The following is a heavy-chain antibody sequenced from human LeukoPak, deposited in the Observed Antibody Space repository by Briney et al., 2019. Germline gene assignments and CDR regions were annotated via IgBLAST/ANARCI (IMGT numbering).Heavy chain of an antibody. J-gene: IGHJ4*02. Sequence: SWVRQAPGKGLEWVANINEDGSEKNYVDSVKGRFTISRDNAQNSLYLQMDSLRAEDTAVYYCARVLLWFGDSPAGLDYWGQGTLVTVSS. CDR3: ARVLLWFGDSPAGLDY. CDR2: INEDGSEK. V-gene: IGHV3-7*01. D-gene: IGHD3-10*01.